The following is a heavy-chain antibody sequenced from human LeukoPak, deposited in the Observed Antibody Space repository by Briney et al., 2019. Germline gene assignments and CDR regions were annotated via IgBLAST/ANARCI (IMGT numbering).Heavy chain of an antibody. J-gene: IGHJ4*02. CDR3: ARDRSGSSPYFDY. CDR1: GGSISSYY. V-gene: IGHV4-59*12. Sequence: PSETLSLTCTVSGGSISSYYWSWIRQPPGKGLEWIGYIYYSGSTYYNPSLKSRVTISVDTSKNQFSLKLSSVTAADTAVYYCARDRSGSSPYFDYWGQGTLVTVSS. D-gene: IGHD1-26*01. CDR2: IYYSGST.